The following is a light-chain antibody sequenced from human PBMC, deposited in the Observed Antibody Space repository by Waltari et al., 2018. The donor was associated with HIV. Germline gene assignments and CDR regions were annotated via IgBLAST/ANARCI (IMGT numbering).Light chain of an antibody. J-gene: IGLJ1*01. CDR3: QSADSSGTYV. V-gene: IGLV3-25*03. Sequence: SYELTQPPSVSVSPGQTARITCTGHAVPKKYAYWYQQKPGQAPVLVIYKDSERPSGISERFSGSSSGTTATLTISGVQAEDEADYYCQSADSSGTYVFGTGTKVTVL. CDR1: AVPKKY. CDR2: KDS.